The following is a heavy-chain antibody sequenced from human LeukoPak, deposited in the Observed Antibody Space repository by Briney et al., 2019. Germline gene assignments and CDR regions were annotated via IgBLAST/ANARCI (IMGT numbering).Heavy chain of an antibody. D-gene: IGHD1-26*01. CDR3: ARLDPDLPPGTYYYFDN. CDR2: IRYSGST. CDR1: GGSISGYF. J-gene: IGHJ4*02. V-gene: IGHV4-59*01. Sequence: PSQTLSLTCTVSGGSISGYFWTWIRQPPGKGMEWIGYIRYSGSTNYNPSLRSRVTMSVDMSKNQFSLQLTSVTAADTAVYYCARLDPDLPPGTYYYFDNWGQGTLVTVSS.